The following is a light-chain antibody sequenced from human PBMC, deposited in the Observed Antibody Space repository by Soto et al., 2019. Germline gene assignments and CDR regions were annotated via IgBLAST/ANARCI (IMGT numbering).Light chain of an antibody. CDR2: DVS. V-gene: IGLV2-14*01. Sequence: QPASVSGSPGQSITISCTGTSSDVGGYNYVSWYQQHPGKAPKLMIYDVSNRPSGVSNRFSGSKSGNTASLTISGLQAEDEADYYCSSYTSSSTYVVFGGGTQLTVL. CDR3: SSYTSSSTYVV. CDR1: SSDVGGYNY. J-gene: IGLJ2*01.